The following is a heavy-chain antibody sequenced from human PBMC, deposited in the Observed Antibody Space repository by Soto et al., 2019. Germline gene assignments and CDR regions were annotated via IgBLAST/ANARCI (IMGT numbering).Heavy chain of an antibody. Sequence: QVQLVESGGGVVQPGRSLRLSCAASGFIFGSYGMHWVRQAPGKGLEWVAVISYDGSNKYYADTVKGRFTISRDNSKNTLYLQMNSLRAEDTAVYYCAKGSTSRTYFDYWGQGTLVTVS. D-gene: IGHD2-2*01. J-gene: IGHJ4*02. CDR1: GFIFGSYG. V-gene: IGHV3-30*18. CDR3: AKGSTSRTYFDY. CDR2: ISYDGSNK.